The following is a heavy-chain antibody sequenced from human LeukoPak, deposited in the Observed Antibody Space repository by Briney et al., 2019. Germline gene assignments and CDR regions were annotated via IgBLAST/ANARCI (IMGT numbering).Heavy chain of an antibody. CDR2: ISGSGGST. CDR3: AKGPRDYDFWSGLYYGMDV. V-gene: IGHV3-23*01. CDR1: GFTFSSYS. D-gene: IGHD3-3*01. Sequence: GGSLRLSCAASGFTFSSYSMNWVRQAPGKGLEWVSAISGSGGSTYYADSVKGRFTTSRDNSKNTLYLQMNSLRAEDTAVYYCAKGPRDYDFWSGLYYGMDVWGQGTTVTVSS. J-gene: IGHJ6*02.